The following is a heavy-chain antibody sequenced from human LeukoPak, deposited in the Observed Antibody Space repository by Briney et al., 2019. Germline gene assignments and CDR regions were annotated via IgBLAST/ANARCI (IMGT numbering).Heavy chain of an antibody. V-gene: IGHV4-39*07. CDR3: ARDRLAGLFDY. CDR1: GGSINSNNYY. J-gene: IGHJ4*02. Sequence: SETLSLTCTVSGGSINSNNYYWGWIRQPPGKGLEWIGNIYYSGSTNYNPSLKSRVTISVDTSKNQFSLKLSSVTAADTAVYYCARDRLAGLFDYWGQGTLVTVSS. CDR2: IYYSGST. D-gene: IGHD1-14*01.